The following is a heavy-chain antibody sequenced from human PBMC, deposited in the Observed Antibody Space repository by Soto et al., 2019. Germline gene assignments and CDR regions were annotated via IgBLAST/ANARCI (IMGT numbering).Heavy chain of an antibody. CDR1: GFIFSNFN. D-gene: IGHD2-8*01. Sequence: GGSLRLSCAASGFIFSNFNMNWVRQAPGEGLEWVSYISSSGTTIHYTDSVKGRFTISRDNAKNSLYLQMNSLRVEDTAVYYCATGQAMVRAFDIWGQGTMVTVSS. J-gene: IGHJ3*02. CDR2: ISSSGTTI. CDR3: ATGQAMVRAFDI. V-gene: IGHV3-48*01.